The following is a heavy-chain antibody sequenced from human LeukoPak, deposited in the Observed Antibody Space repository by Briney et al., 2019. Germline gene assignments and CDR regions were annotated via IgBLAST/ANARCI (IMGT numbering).Heavy chain of an antibody. CDR3: TRGGTYYDDSRDYGHWFDP. V-gene: IGHV5-51*01. CDR1: GYSFTSYW. D-gene: IGHD3-22*01. J-gene: IGHJ5*02. Sequence: PGESLKISCKGSGYSFTSYWIGWVRQMPGKGLEWMGIINPDDSDTRYSPSFQGQVTISADKSTGTAYLHWSSLKASDTAIYYCTRGGTYYDDSRDYGHWFDPWGQGTLVTVSS. CDR2: INPDDSDT.